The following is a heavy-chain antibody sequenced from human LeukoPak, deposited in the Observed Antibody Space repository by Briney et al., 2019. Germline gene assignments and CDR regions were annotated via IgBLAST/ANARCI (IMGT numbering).Heavy chain of an antibody. V-gene: IGHV3-30*04. CDR3: ARSAITTWYFDL. CDR1: GFPFKSYA. D-gene: IGHD3-22*01. J-gene: IGHJ4*02. Sequence: GMSLRLSCAASGFPFKSYAMHWVRQAPGKGLEWVATISYDGSTQYYADSVKGRLTISRDNSKSTLYLQINSLRAEDTTIFYCARSAITTWYFDLWGQGTLVTVSS. CDR2: ISYDGSTQ.